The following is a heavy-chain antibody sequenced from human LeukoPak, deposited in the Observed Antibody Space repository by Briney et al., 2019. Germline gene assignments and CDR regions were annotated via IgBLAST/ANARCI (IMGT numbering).Heavy chain of an antibody. V-gene: IGHV3-7*03. CDR2: IKQDGSEK. D-gene: IGHD5-12*01. CDR1: GFTFSSYW. Sequence: GGSLRLSCAASGFTFSSYWMSWVRQAPGKGLEWVANIKQDGSEKYYVDSVKGRFTISRDNAKNSLYLQMNSLRAEDTAVYYCARGGYSGYDWVDYWGQGTLVTVSS. J-gene: IGHJ4*02. CDR3: ARGGYSGYDWVDY.